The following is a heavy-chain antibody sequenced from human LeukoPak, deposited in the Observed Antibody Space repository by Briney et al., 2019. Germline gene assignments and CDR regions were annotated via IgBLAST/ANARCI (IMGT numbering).Heavy chain of an antibody. CDR2: IHHSGNT. CDR3: ATTGPGYYYGMDV. CDR1: GGSISSSDHY. D-gene: IGHD4-11*01. Sequence: SETVSLICSVSGGSISSSDHYWGWIRQPPEKGLDWIGSIHHSGNTYYNPSLKSRVTMSVDTSKSQFSLKLSSVTAADTAVYYCATTGPGYYYGMDVWGQGTTVTVSS. V-gene: IGHV4-39*01. J-gene: IGHJ6*02.